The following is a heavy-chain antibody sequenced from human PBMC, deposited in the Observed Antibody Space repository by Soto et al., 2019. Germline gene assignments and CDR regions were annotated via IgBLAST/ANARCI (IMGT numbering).Heavy chain of an antibody. V-gene: IGHV1-8*01. J-gene: IGHJ4*02. D-gene: IGHD3-22*01. Sequence: QVQLVQSGAEVKKPGASVKVSCKASGYTFTSYEINWVRQATGQGLEWMGWMNPNSGNTGYAQKYQGRVTMTRNTSIPPAYMERSNLRFEGTAVYYWGRGEYSSGGGGGGYWGQGTLVTVSS. CDR3: GRGEYSSGGGGGGY. CDR2: MNPNSGNT. CDR1: GYTFTSYE.